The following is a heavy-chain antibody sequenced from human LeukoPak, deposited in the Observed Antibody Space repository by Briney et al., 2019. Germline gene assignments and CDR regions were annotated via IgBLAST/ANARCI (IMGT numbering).Heavy chain of an antibody. CDR2: IFYSGST. J-gene: IGHJ3*01. Sequence: SETLSLTCAVYGGSFSGYYWSWIRQPPGKALEWIGNIFYSGSTYYSPSLKSRVTISPDTSRNQFSLKLNSVTAADTAVYYCAKSNGYGLIDIWGQGTMVTVSS. CDR3: AKSNGYGLIDI. V-gene: IGHV4-34*12. D-gene: IGHD3-10*01. CDR1: GGSFSGYY.